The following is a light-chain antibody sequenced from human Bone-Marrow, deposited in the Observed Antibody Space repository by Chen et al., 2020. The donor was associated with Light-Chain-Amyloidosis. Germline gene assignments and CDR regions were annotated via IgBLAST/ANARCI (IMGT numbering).Light chain of an antibody. CDR1: QSISTY. CDR2: SAS. V-gene: IGKV1-39*01. J-gene: IGKJ2*01. CDR3: QQSHSIPRT. Sequence: DIQITQSPSSLSASVGDRVTITCRASQSISTYLNWYQYKPGKIPKLLIYSASTLQSGVPSRFSGSGSGTDFTLTSSSLQAEDFEIYYCQQSHSIPRTFGQGTKLEMK.